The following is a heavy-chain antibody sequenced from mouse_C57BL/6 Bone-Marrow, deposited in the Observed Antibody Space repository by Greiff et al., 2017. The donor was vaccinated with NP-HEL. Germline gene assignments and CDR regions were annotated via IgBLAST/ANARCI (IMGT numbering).Heavy chain of an antibody. J-gene: IGHJ3*01. D-gene: IGHD2-12*01. CDR1: GYTFTSYG. CDR2: IYPRSGNT. Sequence: QVQLQQSGAELARPGASVKLSCKASGYTFTSYGISWVKQRTGQGLEWIGEIYPRSGNTYYIEKFKGKATLTADKSSSTAYMELRSLTSEDSAVYFCAREGSYRGFADWGQGTLVTVSA. V-gene: IGHV1-81*01. CDR3: AREGSYRGFAD.